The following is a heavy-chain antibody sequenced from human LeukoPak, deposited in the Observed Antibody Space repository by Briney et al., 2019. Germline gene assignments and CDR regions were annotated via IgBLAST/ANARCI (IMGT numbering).Heavy chain of an antibody. D-gene: IGHD2/OR15-2a*01. Sequence: PGGSLRLSCAASKFTFSSFSMSWVRQAPGRGLEWVAFIRYDGGNKYYADSVKGRFTISRDNSKNTLYLQMNSLRAEDTAVYYCAKDFYYLMSELQPDYYFDYWGQGTLVTVSS. CDR3: AKDFYYLMSELQPDYYFDY. J-gene: IGHJ4*02. CDR2: IRYDGGNK. V-gene: IGHV3-30*02. CDR1: KFTFSSFS.